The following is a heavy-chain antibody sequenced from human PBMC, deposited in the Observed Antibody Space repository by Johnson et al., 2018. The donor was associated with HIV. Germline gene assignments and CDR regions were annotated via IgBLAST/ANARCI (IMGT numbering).Heavy chain of an antibody. CDR2: ISWDGGST. V-gene: IGHV3-43*01. J-gene: IGHJ3*02. Sequence: VQLVESGGGLVQPGRSLRLSCAASGFTFDDYTMHWVRQAPGKGLEWVYLISWDGGSTYYADSVKGRFTISRDKSKNTLYLQLNSLRAEDTAVYYCTTDGHVNIVATIGDAFDIWGQGTMVTVSS. D-gene: IGHD5-12*01. CDR1: GFTFDDYT. CDR3: TTDGHVNIVATIGDAFDI.